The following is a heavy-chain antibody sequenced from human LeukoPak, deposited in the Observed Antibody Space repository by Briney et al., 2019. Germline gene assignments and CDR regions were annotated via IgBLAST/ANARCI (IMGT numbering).Heavy chain of an antibody. J-gene: IGHJ4*02. D-gene: IGHD6-6*01. CDR3: AKDLSSSHVSEYSDY. CDR1: GFTFSSYA. V-gene: IGHV3-23*01. CDR2: ISSRDGST. Sequence: PGGSLRLSCAASGFTFSSYAMSWVRQTPGKGVEWVSAISSRDGSTYYADSVKGRFTISRDNSKNTLYLQMNSLRAEDTAIYYCAKDLSSSHVSEYSDYWGRGTPVTVSS.